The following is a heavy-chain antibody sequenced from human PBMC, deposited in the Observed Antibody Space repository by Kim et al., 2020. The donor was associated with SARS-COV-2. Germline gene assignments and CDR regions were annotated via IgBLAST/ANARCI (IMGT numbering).Heavy chain of an antibody. CDR3: ALEGYYGSGSEGGFDY. CDR2: IIPIFGTA. Sequence: SVKVSCKASGGTFSSYAISWVRQAPGQGLEWMGGIIPIFGTANYAQKFQGRVTITADESTSTAYMELSSLRSEETAVYYCALEGYYGSGSEGGFDYWGQGTLVTVSS. J-gene: IGHJ4*02. CDR1: GGTFSSYA. V-gene: IGHV1-69*13. D-gene: IGHD3-10*01.